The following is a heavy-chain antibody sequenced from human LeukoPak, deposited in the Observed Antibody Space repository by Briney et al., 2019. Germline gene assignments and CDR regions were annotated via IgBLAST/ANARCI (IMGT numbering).Heavy chain of an antibody. Sequence: ASVKVSCKTSGYIFTDYAMNWVRQAPGQGLEWMGWINTNAGNPTYAQAFTGRFVFSLDTSVSTAYLQISSLKAEDTAVYYCARKTGTFDFWGQGPWSPSPQ. J-gene: IGHJ4*02. V-gene: IGHV7-4-1*02. CDR2: INTNAGNP. CDR1: GYIFTDYA. D-gene: IGHD3-9*01. CDR3: ARKTGTFDF.